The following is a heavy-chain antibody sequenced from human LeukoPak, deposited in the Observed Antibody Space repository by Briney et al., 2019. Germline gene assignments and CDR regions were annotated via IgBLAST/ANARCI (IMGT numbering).Heavy chain of an antibody. J-gene: IGHJ4*02. CDR1: GFTLSSYG. D-gene: IGHD4-17*01. CDR3: AREAGDYGDYVEDY. Sequence: GRSLRLSCAASGFTLSSYGMHWVRQAPGKGLEWVAVIWYDGSNKYYADSVKGRFTISRDNSKNTLYLQMNSLRAEDTAVYYCAREAGDYGDYVEDYWGQGTLVTVSS. V-gene: IGHV3-33*01. CDR2: IWYDGSNK.